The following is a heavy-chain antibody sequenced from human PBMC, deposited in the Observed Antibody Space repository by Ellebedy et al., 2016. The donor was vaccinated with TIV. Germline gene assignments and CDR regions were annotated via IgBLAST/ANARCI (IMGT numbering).Heavy chain of an antibody. CDR2: IYYSGST. J-gene: IGHJ4*02. CDR3: ATISDLYGSGSYHFDY. V-gene: IGHV4-39*07. CDR1: GGSISSSSYY. D-gene: IGHD3-10*01. Sequence: SETLSLTXTVSGGSISSSSYYWGWIRQPPGKGLEWIGSIYYSGSTYYNPSLKSRVTISVDTSKNQFSLKLSSVTAADTAVYYCATISDLYGSGSYHFDYWGQGTLVTVSS.